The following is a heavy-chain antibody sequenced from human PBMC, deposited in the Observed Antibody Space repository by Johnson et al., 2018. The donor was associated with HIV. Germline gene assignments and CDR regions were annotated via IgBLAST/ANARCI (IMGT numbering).Heavy chain of an antibody. CDR3: ARDEGKTWIQLWWVLDAFDI. CDR2: INQDGSEK. D-gene: IGHD5-18*01. J-gene: IGHJ3*02. CDR1: GFTFNTYW. Sequence: VQLVESGGGLVQPGGSLSLSCAASGFTFNTYWMTWVRQAPGKGLEWVANINQDGSEKDYVDSVKGRFTISRDIAKNSLYLQMSGLRAEDTAVYYCARDEGKTWIQLWWVLDAFDIWGQGTMVTVSS. V-gene: IGHV3-7*01.